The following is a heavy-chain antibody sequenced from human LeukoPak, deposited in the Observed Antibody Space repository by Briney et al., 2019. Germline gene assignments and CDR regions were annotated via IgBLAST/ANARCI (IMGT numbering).Heavy chain of an antibody. D-gene: IGHD3-10*01. CDR3: AREVRYPLGWYFDY. CDR1: GFTFRRYE. J-gene: IGHJ4*02. Sequence: PGGPLRLLCAASGFTFRRYEVHWVPQATGEGLEGVSYISSSGRTTFYADSVKGRFTISRDNAKNTLYLQMNSLRAEDTAVYYCAREVRYPLGWYFDYWGQGTLVTVSS. V-gene: IGHV3-48*03. CDR2: ISSSGRTT.